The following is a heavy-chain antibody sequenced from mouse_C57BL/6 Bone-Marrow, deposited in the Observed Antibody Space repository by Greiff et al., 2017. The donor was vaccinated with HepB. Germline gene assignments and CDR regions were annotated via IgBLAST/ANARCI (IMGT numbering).Heavy chain of an antibody. V-gene: IGHV5-4*03. CDR2: ISDGGSYT. CDR3: ARPYYYGSSQYYFDY. Sequence: DVMLVESGGGLVKPGGSLKLSCAASGFTFSSYAMSWVRQTPEKRLEWVATISDGGSYTYYPDNVKGRFTISRDNAKNNLYLQMSHLKSEDTAMYYCARPYYYGSSQYYFDYWGQGTTLTVSS. CDR1: GFTFSSYA. J-gene: IGHJ2*01. D-gene: IGHD1-1*01.